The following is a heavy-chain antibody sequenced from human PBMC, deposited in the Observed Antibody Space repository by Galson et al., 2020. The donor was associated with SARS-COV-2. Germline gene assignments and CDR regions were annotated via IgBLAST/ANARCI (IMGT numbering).Heavy chain of an antibody. V-gene: IGHV3-23*01. D-gene: IGHD5-12*01. J-gene: IGHJ3*02. CDR2: ISGSGGST. CDR1: GFTFTNYV. Sequence: GGSLRLSCAASGFTFTNYVMSWVRQAPGKGLEWVSSISGSGGSTYYADSVKGRFTISRDTSKNTLYLQMNSLRADDSAVYYCAKDPYSGILLRGNAFDIWGQGTMVTVSS. CDR3: AKDPYSGILLRGNAFDI.